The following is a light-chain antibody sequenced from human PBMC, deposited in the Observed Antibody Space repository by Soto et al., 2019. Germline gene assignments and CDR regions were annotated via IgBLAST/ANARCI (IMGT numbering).Light chain of an antibody. Sequence: DIQMTQSPASVSASVGDRGTIACRASQRIGSWLAWYQQKPGKAPKLLIYTASSLQSGVPSRFSGSGFGRDFTLPIRSLQPEDFATYYCQHGNSYPHTFGGGTTVYTK. CDR1: QRIGSW. CDR3: QHGNSYPHT. J-gene: IGKJ4*01. CDR2: TAS. V-gene: IGKV1-12*01.